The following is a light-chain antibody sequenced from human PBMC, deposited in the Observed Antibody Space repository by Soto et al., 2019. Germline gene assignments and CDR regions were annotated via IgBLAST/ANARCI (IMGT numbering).Light chain of an antibody. J-gene: IGKJ4*01. Sequence: EIVLTQSPGTLSLSPGERATLSCRASQSVSSSYLAWYQQKPGQAPRLLIYGASSRATGIPDRFSGSGSGTDFTLNISRLEPEELAVYYCQQDASSPRVTFGGGTKVEIK. CDR3: QQDASSPRVT. CDR2: GAS. V-gene: IGKV3-20*01. CDR1: QSVSSSY.